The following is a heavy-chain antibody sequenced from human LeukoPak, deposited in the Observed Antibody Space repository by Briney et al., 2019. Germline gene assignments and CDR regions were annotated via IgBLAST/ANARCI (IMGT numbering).Heavy chain of an antibody. CDR1: GGSISNYY. Sequence: SETLSLTCAVSGGSISNYYWTWIRQPPGKGLEWLGFIYNAATTNYNPSLKSRVTISVDTSKNQFSLRLSSVTAADSAIYYCARVTTAWYVIGYWGQGALVTVSS. CDR2: IYNAATT. J-gene: IGHJ4*02. CDR3: ARVTTAWYVIGY. D-gene: IGHD6-13*01. V-gene: IGHV4-4*08.